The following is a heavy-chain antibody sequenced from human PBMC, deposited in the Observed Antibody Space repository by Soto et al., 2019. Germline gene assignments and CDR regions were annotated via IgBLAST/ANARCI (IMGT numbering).Heavy chain of an antibody. CDR2: ISDDGSNT. CDR3: VACYGKGG. J-gene: IGHJ4*02. D-gene: IGHD1-26*01. V-gene: IGHV3-23*01. Sequence: EVQLLESGGGLIQPGGSLRLSCAASGFTISSYGMRWVRQAPGKGLEWVSAISDDGSNTYYADSVRGRFTVSRDNSKYAPFRQMIILLSEDTAVINSVACYGKGGGARGTLVTVSS. CDR1: GFTISSYG.